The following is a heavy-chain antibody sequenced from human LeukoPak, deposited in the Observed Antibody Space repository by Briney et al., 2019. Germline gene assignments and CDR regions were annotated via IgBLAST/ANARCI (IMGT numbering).Heavy chain of an antibody. J-gene: IGHJ3*02. CDR3: ARGPGAIAGAKNSFDI. V-gene: IGHV3-30*01. D-gene: IGHD1-26*01. CDR2: ISYDGSNK. Sequence: PGTSLRLSCAASGFTFSAYAMHWVRQAPGKGLEWVAVISYDGSNKYYADSVKGRFTIYGDKSKDTLYLQMKSLRPENTAVYYCARGPGAIAGAKNSFDIWGQGTMVTVSS. CDR1: GFTFSAYA.